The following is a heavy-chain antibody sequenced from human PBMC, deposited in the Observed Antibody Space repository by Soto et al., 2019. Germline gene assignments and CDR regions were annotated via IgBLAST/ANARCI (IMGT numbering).Heavy chain of an antibody. CDR3: AKYARWLRVNWFDP. J-gene: IGHJ5*02. Sequence: GGSLRLSCAASGFTFSSYAMSWVRQAPGTGLGWVSAISGSGGSTYYADSVKGRFTISRDNSKNTLYLQMNSLRAEDTAVYYCAKYARWLRVNWFDPWGQGTLVTVSS. CDR2: ISGSGGST. V-gene: IGHV3-23*01. CDR1: GFTFSSYA. D-gene: IGHD5-12*01.